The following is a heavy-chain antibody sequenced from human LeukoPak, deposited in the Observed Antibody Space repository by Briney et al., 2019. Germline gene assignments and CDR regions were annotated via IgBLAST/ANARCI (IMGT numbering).Heavy chain of an antibody. J-gene: IGHJ4*02. CDR1: GGSIRRYY. Sequence: SETLSPTCIVAGGSIRRYYCSSIRQPPGKGLEWIGHIYYTGIIDYNSSLKSRVTISVDTSRNQFSLRLSSVTASDTAVYYCAGGDTTLPTGSYLDYWGQGTLVTVSS. CDR3: AGGDTTLPTGSYLDY. V-gene: IGHV4-59*01. D-gene: IGHD1-1*01. CDR2: IYYTGII.